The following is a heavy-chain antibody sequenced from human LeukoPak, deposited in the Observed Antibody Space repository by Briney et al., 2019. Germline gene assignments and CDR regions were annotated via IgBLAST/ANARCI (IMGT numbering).Heavy chain of an antibody. D-gene: IGHD3-22*01. Sequence: SETLSLTCAVYGGSFSGYYWSWIRQPPGKGLEWIGEINHSGSTNYNPSLKSRVIISVDTSKNQFSLKLSSVTAADTAVYYCARGPCRKRCKYDSSAGTASWGQGTLVTVSS. J-gene: IGHJ4*02. V-gene: IGHV4-34*01. CDR3: ARGPCRKRCKYDSSAGTAS. CDR2: INHSGST. CDR1: GGSFSGYY.